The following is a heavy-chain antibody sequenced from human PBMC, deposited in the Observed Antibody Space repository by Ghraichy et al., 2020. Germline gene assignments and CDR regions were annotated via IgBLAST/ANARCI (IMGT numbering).Heavy chain of an antibody. CDR3: AREGSGWDPFDY. J-gene: IGHJ4*02. Sequence: SETLSLTCTVSGGSISSYYWTWIRQPPGKGLEWIGYIYYSGSTNYNPSLKSRVTISLDTSKNQFSLSLSSVTAADTAVYYCAREGSGWDPFDYWGQGTLVTVSS. V-gene: IGHV4-59*01. D-gene: IGHD6-19*01. CDR2: IYYSGST. CDR1: GGSISSYY.